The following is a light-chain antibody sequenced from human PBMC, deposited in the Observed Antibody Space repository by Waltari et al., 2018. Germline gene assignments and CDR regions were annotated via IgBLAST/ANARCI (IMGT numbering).Light chain of an antibody. CDR3: SSFTSSSTLV. V-gene: IGLV2-14*03. Sequence: QSALPQPASVSGSPGQSLTIPSIGTSSDVGGYDYVSWYQQHPGKPPKLMIYDVTNRPSGVSDRFSGSKSGNTASLTISGLQAEDEADYYCSSFTSSSTLVFGGGTELTVL. CDR2: DVT. CDR1: SSDVGGYDY. J-gene: IGLJ2*01.